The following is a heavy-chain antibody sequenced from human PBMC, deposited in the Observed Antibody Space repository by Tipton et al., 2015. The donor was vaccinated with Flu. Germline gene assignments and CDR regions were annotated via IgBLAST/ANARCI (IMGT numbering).Heavy chain of an antibody. J-gene: IGHJ4*02. Sequence: TLSLTCTVSDDSVSSTLYFWAWIRQTPGKTLEWIGSVYSTGSTYYNPSLESRVKASVDTSKNQFSLEMSSVTAADTAVYYCARQFRGFYGLLVRYFDFWGQGALVTVSS. CDR2: VYSTGST. CDR1: DDSVSSTLYF. D-gene: IGHD2/OR15-2a*01. CDR3: ARQFRGFYGLLVRYFDF. V-gene: IGHV4-39*01.